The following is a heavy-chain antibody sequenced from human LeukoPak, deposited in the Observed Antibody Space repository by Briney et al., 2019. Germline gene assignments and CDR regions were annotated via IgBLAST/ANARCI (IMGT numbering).Heavy chain of an antibody. J-gene: IGHJ4*02. V-gene: IGHV3-64D*06. Sequence: PGGSLRLSCSASGFTFSSYGMHWVRQAPGKGLEYVSAITSNGGSTYYADSVKGRFTISRDNSKNTLYLQMSSLRTEDTAVYYCVKDLYGSSGFTYWGQGTLVTISS. CDR1: GFTFSSYG. CDR3: VKDLYGSSGFTY. D-gene: IGHD6-25*01. CDR2: ITSNGGST.